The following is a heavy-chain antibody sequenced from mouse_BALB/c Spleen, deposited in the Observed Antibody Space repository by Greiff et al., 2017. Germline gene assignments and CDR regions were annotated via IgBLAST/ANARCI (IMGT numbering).Heavy chain of an antibody. D-gene: IGHD1-2*01. CDR1: GFTFSSFG. CDR2: ISSGSSTI. V-gene: IGHV5-17*02. Sequence: EVKLMESGGGLVQPGGSRKLSCAASGFTFSSFGMHWVRQAPEKGLEWVAYISSGSSTIYYADTVKGRFTISRDNPKNTLFLQMTSLRSEDTAMYYCARSFYYGYLLGAMDYWGQGTSVTVSS. J-gene: IGHJ4*01. CDR3: ARSFYYGYLLGAMDY.